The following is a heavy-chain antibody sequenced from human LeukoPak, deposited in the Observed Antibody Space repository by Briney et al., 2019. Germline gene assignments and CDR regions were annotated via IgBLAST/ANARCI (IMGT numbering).Heavy chain of an antibody. D-gene: IGHD5-24*01. V-gene: IGHV3-21*01. CDR1: GFTFSSSS. CDR3: ARDHLEMATRSRTFDY. J-gene: IGHJ4*02. Sequence: GGSLRLSSAASGFTFSSSSMSWVRQAPGKGLEWVSSISSSSYIYYANSVKGRFTISRDNAKNSLYLQMNSLRAEDTAVYYCARDHLEMATRSRTFDYWGQGTLVTVSS. CDR2: ISSSSYI.